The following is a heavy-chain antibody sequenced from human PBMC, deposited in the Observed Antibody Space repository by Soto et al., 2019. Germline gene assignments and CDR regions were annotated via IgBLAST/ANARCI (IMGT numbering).Heavy chain of an antibody. D-gene: IGHD6-13*01. CDR1: GFSFDDYA. Sequence: PGGSLRLSCTGSGFSFDDYAMHWVRQVPGKGLEWVAGINYNSDAMGYADSVKGRFTISRDNAKNSLYLQMNSLKHEDTALYYCAKTLYQLVGDDVFDMWGRGTMVTVSS. CDR2: INYNSDAM. CDR3: AKTLYQLVGDDVFDM. J-gene: IGHJ3*02. V-gene: IGHV3-9*01.